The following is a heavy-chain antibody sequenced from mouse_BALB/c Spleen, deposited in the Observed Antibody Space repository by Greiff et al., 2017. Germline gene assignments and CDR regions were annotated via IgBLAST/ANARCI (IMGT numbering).Heavy chain of an antibody. Sequence: EVQLQQSGPELVKPGASVKISCKASGYSFTGYYMHWVKQSHVKSLEWIGRINPYNGATSYNQNFKDKASLTVDKSSSTAYMELHSLTSEDSAVYYCARGSYAGDFAYWGQGTLVTVSA. V-gene: IGHV1-31*01. J-gene: IGHJ3*01. CDR2: INPYNGAT. CDR1: GYSFTGYY. CDR3: ARGSYAGDFAY. D-gene: IGHD6-5*01.